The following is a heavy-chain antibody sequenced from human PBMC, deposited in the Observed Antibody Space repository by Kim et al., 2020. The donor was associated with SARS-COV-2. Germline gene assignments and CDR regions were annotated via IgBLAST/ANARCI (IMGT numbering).Heavy chain of an antibody. D-gene: IGHD3-3*01. Sequence: SETLSLTCTVSGGSISSYYWSWIRQPPGKGLEWIGYIYYSGSTNYNPSLKSRVTISVDTSKNQFSLKLSSVTAADTAVYYCAREDIEVTIFGVVNRLYLELGGRGTLVTVPS. CDR2: IYYSGST. CDR1: GGSISSYY. J-gene: IGHJ2*01. CDR3: AREDIEVTIFGVVNRLYLEL. V-gene: IGHV4-59*13.